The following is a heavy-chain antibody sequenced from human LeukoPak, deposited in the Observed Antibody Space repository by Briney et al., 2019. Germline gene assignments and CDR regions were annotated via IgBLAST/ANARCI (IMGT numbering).Heavy chain of an antibody. V-gene: IGHV4-4*02. Sequence: PSGXXXLXXXVSGGSISSSNWWSXVRPPPGXGLEWIGEIYHSGSTNYNPSLKSRVTISVDKSKNQFSLKLSSVTAADTAVYYCARVHRGGGDYWGQGTLVTVSS. CDR1: GGSISSSNW. CDR3: ARVHRGGGDY. CDR2: IYHSGST. D-gene: IGHD3-16*01. J-gene: IGHJ4*02.